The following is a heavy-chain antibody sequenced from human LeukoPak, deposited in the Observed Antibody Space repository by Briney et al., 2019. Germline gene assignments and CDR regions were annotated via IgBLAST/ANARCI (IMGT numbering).Heavy chain of an antibody. J-gene: IGHJ4*02. D-gene: IGHD6-19*01. Sequence: GRSLRLSCAASGFTFGAYAMHWVRQSPGKGLEWVALISYDGNNEWYADSVKGRFTVSRDNSKNTLYLQMNSLRVEDTAVYYCARGGYNSGWPFDYWGQGTLVTVSS. CDR2: ISYDGNNE. V-gene: IGHV3-30*04. CDR1: GFTFGAYA. CDR3: ARGGYNSGWPFDY.